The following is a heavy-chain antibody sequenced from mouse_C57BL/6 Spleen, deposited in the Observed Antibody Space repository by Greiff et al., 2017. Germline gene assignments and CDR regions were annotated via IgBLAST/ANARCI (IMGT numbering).Heavy chain of an antibody. CDR2: IYSRDGST. V-gene: IGHV1-78*01. D-gene: IGHD2-4*01. CDR3: ARCPPDYDYAMDY. CDR1: GHTFTDHT. J-gene: IGHJ4*01. Sequence: QVQLQQSDAELVKPGASVKISCKVSGHTFTDHTIHWMKQRPEQGLEWIGYIYSRDGSTKYNEKFKGKATLTADKSSSTAYMQLNSLTSEDSAVYFCARCPPDYDYAMDYWGQGTSVTVSS.